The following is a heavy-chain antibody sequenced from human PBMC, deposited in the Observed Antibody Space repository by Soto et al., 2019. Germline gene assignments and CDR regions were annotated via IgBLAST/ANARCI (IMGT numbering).Heavy chain of an antibody. V-gene: IGHV5-10-1*01. CDR2: IDPSDSYT. D-gene: IGHD5-18*01. J-gene: IGHJ4*02. Sequence: PGESLKISCKGSGYSFTSYWISWVRQMPGKGLEWMGRIDPSDSYTNYSPSFQGHVTISADKSISTAYLQWSSLKASDTAMYYCARHAPLVTAMPHFDYWGQGTLVTVSS. CDR3: ARHAPLVTAMPHFDY. CDR1: GYSFTSYW.